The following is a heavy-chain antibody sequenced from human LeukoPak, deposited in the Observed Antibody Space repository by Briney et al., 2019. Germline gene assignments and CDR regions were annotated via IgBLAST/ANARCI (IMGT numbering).Heavy chain of an antibody. CDR3: AKDIAPRWVTTFAFDI. J-gene: IGHJ3*02. Sequence: PGRSLRLSCAASGFTFDDYAMHWVRQAPGKGLEWVSGISWNSGSIGYADSVKGRFTISRDNAKNSLYLQMNSLRAEDTALYYCAKDIAPRWVTTFAFDIWGQGTMVTVSS. CDR1: GFTFDDYA. CDR2: ISWNSGSI. V-gene: IGHV3-9*01. D-gene: IGHD4-17*01.